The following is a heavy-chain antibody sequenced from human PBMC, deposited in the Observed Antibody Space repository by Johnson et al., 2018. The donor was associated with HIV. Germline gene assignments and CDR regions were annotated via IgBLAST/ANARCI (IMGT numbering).Heavy chain of an antibody. Sequence: VQLVESGGGLVKPGGSLRLSCAASGFTFSDYYMSWIRQPPGKVLEWVSVIYSGGSTYYADSVKGRLTISRDNSKNTLYLQMNSLRAEDTAVYYCARDPSGCSSTSCYEFDAFDIWGQGTMVTVSS. V-gene: IGHV3-66*01. CDR1: GFTFSDYY. J-gene: IGHJ3*02. CDR3: ARDPSGCSSTSCYEFDAFDI. D-gene: IGHD2-2*01. CDR2: IYSGGST.